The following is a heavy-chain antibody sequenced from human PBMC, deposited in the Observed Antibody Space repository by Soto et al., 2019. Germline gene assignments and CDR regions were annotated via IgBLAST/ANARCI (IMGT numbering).Heavy chain of an antibody. J-gene: IGHJ4*02. CDR2: IYYSGST. CDR3: ARGFGELPFDY. CDR1: GGSISSSSYY. D-gene: IGHD3-10*01. Sequence: SETLSLTCTVSGGSISSSSYYWGWIRQPPGKGLEWIGSIYYSGSTYYNPSLKSRVTISVDTSKNQFSLKLSSVTAADTAVYYCARGFGELPFDYWGKGTLVTLSS. V-gene: IGHV4-39*01.